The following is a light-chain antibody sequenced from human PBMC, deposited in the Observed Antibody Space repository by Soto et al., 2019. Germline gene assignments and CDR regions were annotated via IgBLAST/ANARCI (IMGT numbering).Light chain of an antibody. CDR3: QQYGSSPPSWT. V-gene: IGKV3-20*01. Sequence: ETVLTQSPGTLSLSPGERATLSCRASQSVSSSYLAWYQQKPGQAPWLLIYGASSRATGIPDRFSGSGSGTDFTLTISRLEPEDFAVYYCQQYGSSPPSWTFGQGTKVEIK. J-gene: IGKJ1*01. CDR2: GAS. CDR1: QSVSSSY.